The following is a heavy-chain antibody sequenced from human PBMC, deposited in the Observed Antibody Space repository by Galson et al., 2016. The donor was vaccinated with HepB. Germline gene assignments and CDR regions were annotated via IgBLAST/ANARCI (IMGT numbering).Heavy chain of an antibody. Sequence: PALVKPTQTLTLTCTFSGFSLSTSGVGVGWIRQPPGKALEWLALIYGDDDKRYSPSLKSSLTITKDTSKNQVVLTMTNMDPVDTATYYCAHRGEYLFSRSGRWPSCYCEDWGQGTLVTVSS. V-gene: IGHV2-5*02. J-gene: IGHJ4*02. CDR3: AHRGEYLFSRSGRWPSCYCED. CDR1: GFSLSTSGVG. D-gene: IGHD3-22*01. CDR2: IYGDDDK.